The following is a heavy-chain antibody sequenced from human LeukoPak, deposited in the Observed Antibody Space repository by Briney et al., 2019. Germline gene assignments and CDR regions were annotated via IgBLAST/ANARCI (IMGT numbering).Heavy chain of an antibody. CDR2: IIPSFGTA. V-gene: IGHV1-69*01. J-gene: IGHJ6*04. D-gene: IGHD3-10*01. CDR3: ARAQYYYGSGSYYPGLYYYYGMDV. Sequence: SVKVSCKASGGTFSSYAISWVRQAPGQGLEWMGGIIPSFGTANYAQKFQGRVTITADESTSTAYMELSSLRSEDTAVYYCARAQYYYGSGSYYPGLYYYYGMDVWGKGTTVTVSS. CDR1: GGTFSSYA.